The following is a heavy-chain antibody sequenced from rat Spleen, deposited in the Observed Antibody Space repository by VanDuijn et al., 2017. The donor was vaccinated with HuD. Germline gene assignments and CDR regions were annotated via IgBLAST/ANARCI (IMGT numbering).Heavy chain of an antibody. D-gene: IGHD5-1*01. CDR3: APGSYFDY. Sequence: EVQLVESGGGLVQPGNSLKLSCATSGFTFSTAWMYWYRQFPEKRLEWVARIKAKSNNYATDYTESVKGRFTISRDDSKSSIYLQMNNLKEEDTAIYYCAPGSYFDYWGQGVMVTVSS. J-gene: IGHJ2*01. CDR1: GFTFSTAW. CDR2: IKAKSNNYAT. V-gene: IGHV6-6*01.